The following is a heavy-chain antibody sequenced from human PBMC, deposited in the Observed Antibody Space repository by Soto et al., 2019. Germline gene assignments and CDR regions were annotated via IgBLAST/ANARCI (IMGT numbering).Heavy chain of an antibody. Sequence: QVQLVESGGGVVQPGRSLRLSCAASGFTFSSYGMHWVRQAPGKGLEWVAVIWYDGSNKYYADSVKGRFTISRDNSKNTLYLQMNSLRAEDTAVYYCARGLGYSGYDLDYWGQGTLVTVSS. D-gene: IGHD5-12*01. CDR2: IWYDGSNK. CDR1: GFTFSSYG. V-gene: IGHV3-33*01. CDR3: ARGLGYSGYDLDY. J-gene: IGHJ4*02.